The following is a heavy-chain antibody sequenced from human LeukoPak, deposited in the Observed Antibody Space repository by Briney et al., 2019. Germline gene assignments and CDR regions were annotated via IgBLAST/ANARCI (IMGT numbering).Heavy chain of an antibody. Sequence: SETLSLTCTVSGGSISSSNYYWGWIRQPPGKGLEWIGTIYYSGSTYYNPSLKSRVTISVDTSKNQFSLKLSSVTAADTAVYYCARGYCSSTSCYRGAWYFDLWGRGTLVTVSS. CDR2: IYYSGST. D-gene: IGHD2-2*01. CDR1: GGSISSSNYY. V-gene: IGHV4-39*07. CDR3: ARGYCSSTSCYRGAWYFDL. J-gene: IGHJ2*01.